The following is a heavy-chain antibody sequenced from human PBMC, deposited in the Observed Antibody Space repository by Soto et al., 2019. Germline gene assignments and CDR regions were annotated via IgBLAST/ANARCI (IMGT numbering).Heavy chain of an antibody. CDR3: ASYSSGVPAAQNGYNWFDP. Sequence: ASVKVSCKASGYTFTSYYMHWVRQAPGQGLEWMGIINPSGGSTSYAQKFQGRVTMTRDTSTSTVYMELSSLRSEDTAVYYCASYSSGVPAAQNGYNWFDPWGQGTLVTVSS. CDR1: GYTFTSYY. V-gene: IGHV1-46*03. CDR2: INPSGGST. J-gene: IGHJ5*02. D-gene: IGHD2-2*01.